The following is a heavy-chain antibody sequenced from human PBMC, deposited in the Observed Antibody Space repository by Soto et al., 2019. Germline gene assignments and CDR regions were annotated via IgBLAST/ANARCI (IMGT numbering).Heavy chain of an antibody. D-gene: IGHD5-12*01. CDR2: IYHSGST. CDR1: GGSISSGGYS. Sequence: SETLSLTCAVSGGSISSGGYSWSWIRQPPGKGLEWIGYIYHSGSTYYNPSLKSRVTISVDRSKDQFSLKLSSVTAADTAVYYCATQGYSGYGSWFDPWGQGTLGTVSS. V-gene: IGHV4-30-2*01. CDR3: ATQGYSGYGSWFDP. J-gene: IGHJ5*02.